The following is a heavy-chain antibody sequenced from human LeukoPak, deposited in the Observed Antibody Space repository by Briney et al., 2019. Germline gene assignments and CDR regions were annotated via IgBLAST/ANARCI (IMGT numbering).Heavy chain of an antibody. CDR2: INPSGGST. CDR3: ARWGLGSYPGAFDI. J-gene: IGHJ3*02. D-gene: IGHD1-26*01. Sequence: ASVKVSCKASGYTFTSYYMHWVRQAPGQGLEWMGIINPSGGSTSYAQKFQGRVTMTRDTSISTAYMELSRLRSDDTAVYYCARWGLGSYPGAFDIWGQGTMVTVSS. CDR1: GYTFTSYY. V-gene: IGHV1-46*01.